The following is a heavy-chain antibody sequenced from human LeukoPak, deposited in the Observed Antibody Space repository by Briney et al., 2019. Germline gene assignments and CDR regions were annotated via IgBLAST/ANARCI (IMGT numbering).Heavy chain of an antibody. CDR1: GFTFSSYS. D-gene: IGHD1-7*01. CDR2: ISSSSSYI. V-gene: IGHV3-21*01. J-gene: IGHJ4*02. CDR3: ARDGGITGTTNDY. Sequence: GESLRLSCAASGFTFSSYSMNWVRQAPGKGLEWVSSISSSSSYIYYADSVKGRFTISRDNAKNSLYLQMNSLRAEDTAVYYCARDGGITGTTNDYWGQGTLVTVSS.